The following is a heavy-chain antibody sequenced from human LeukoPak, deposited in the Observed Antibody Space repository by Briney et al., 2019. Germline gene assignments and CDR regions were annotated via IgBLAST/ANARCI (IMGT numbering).Heavy chain of an antibody. J-gene: IGHJ5*02. D-gene: IGHD3-3*01. CDR1: GFTFSSYA. CDR3: AKVGGITIFGVASWFDP. V-gene: IGHV3-23*01. CDR2: ISGCGGST. Sequence: GGSLRLSCAASGFTFSSYAMSWVRQAPGKGLEWVSAISGCGGSTYYADSVKGRFTISRDNSKNTLYLQMNSLRAEDTAVYYCAKVGGITIFGVASWFDPWGQGTLVTVSS.